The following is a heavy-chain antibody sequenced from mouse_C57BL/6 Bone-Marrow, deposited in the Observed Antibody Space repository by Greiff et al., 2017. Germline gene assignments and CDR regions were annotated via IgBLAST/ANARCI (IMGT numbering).Heavy chain of an antibody. CDR1: GYAFSSYW. Sequence: QVQLKESGAELVKPGASVKISCKASGYAFSSYWMNWVKQRPGKGLEWIGQIYPGDGDTNYNGKFKGKATLTADKSSSTAYMQLSSLTSEDSAVYFCARSRVLDYDVDYWGQGTTLTVSS. J-gene: IGHJ2*01. D-gene: IGHD2-4*01. V-gene: IGHV1-80*01. CDR2: IYPGDGDT. CDR3: ARSRVLDYDVDY.